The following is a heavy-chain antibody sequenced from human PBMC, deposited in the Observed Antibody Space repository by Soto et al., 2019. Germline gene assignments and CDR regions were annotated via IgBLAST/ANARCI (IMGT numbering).Heavy chain of an antibody. V-gene: IGHV5-51*01. D-gene: IGHD2-2*01. CDR1: GYSFTSYW. CDR3: ARHKGFSTSAKGFYYYYGRDV. J-gene: IGHJ6*02. CDR2: IYPGDSDT. Sequence: GESLKISCKGSGYSFTSYWIGWVRQMPGKGLEWMGIIYPGDSDTRYSPSFQGQVTISADKSISTAYLQWSSLKASDTAMYYCARHKGFSTSAKGFYYYYGRDVWGQGSTVTVAS.